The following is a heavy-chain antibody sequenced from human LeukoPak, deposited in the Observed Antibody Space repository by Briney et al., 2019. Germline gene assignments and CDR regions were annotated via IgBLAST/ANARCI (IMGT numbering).Heavy chain of an antibody. CDR2: IYYSGST. J-gene: IGHJ4*02. CDR3: AREYSAFDY. CDR1: GDPISSYSDY. Sequence: SETLSLTCTVSGDPISSYSDYKWTWIRQPPGKRLEWIGYIYYSGSTNYNPSLRSRVTISVDTSKNQFSLKLTSVTAADTAVYYCAREYSAFDYWSQGTLVTVPS. V-gene: IGHV4-61*08. D-gene: IGHD5-12*01.